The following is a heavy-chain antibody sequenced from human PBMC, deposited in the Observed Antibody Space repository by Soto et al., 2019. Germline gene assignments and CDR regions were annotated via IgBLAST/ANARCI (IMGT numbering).Heavy chain of an antibody. Sequence: PSETLSLTCTVSGGSISSYYWSLIRQPPGKGLEWIGYIYYSGSTNYNPSLKSRVTISVDTSKNQFSLKLSSVTAADTAVYYCARQGAGYSSGWGGSYYFDYWGQGTLVTVSS. CDR1: GGSISSYY. CDR3: ARQGAGYSSGWGGSYYFDY. V-gene: IGHV4-59*08. D-gene: IGHD6-19*01. J-gene: IGHJ4*02. CDR2: IYYSGST.